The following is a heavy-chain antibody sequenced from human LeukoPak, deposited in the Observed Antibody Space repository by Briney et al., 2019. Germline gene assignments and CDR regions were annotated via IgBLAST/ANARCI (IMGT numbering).Heavy chain of an antibody. J-gene: IGHJ4*02. Sequence: QPGRSLRLSCAASGFTFSRYGMHWVRQAPGKGLEWVAVISYDGSNEYYADSVKARFTISRDNSKNTLHLQMNSLRVEDTAVYYCARDIYYDSGSYYSTLGYWGQGTLVTVSS. D-gene: IGHD3-22*01. V-gene: IGHV3-30-3*01. CDR1: GFTFSRYG. CDR3: ARDIYYDSGSYYSTLGY. CDR2: ISYDGSNE.